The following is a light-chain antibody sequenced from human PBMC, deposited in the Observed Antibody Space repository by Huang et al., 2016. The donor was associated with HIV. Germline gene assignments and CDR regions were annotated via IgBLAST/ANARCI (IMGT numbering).Light chain of an antibody. CDR1: QSIISY. Sequence: DIQMTQSPSSLSAAVGERVTITCRASQSIISYLNWYQQKQGKPPKLLIYAASSMQSGVPSRFSGSGSGTDFTLTISSLQPEDFATYYCQQSYSTPPTFGQGTKVEIK. CDR2: AAS. CDR3: QQSYSTPPT. J-gene: IGKJ1*01. V-gene: IGKV1-39*01.